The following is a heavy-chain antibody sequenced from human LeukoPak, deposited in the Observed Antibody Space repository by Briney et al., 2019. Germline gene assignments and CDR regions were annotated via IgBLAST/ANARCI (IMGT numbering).Heavy chain of an antibody. J-gene: IGHJ6*03. Sequence: SETLSLTCAVYGGSFSGYYWSWIRQPPGKGLEWIGEINHSGSTNYNPSLKSRVTISVDTSKNQFSLKLSSVTATDTAVYYCARHRYCSSTSCPLDYYMDVWGKGTTVTVSS. CDR3: ARHRYCSSTSCPLDYYMDV. D-gene: IGHD2-2*01. CDR2: INHSGST. V-gene: IGHV4-34*01. CDR1: GGSFSGYY.